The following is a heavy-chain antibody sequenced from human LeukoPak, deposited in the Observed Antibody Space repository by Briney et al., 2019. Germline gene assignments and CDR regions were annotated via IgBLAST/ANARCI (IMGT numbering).Heavy chain of an antibody. CDR2: MNPNSGNT. CDR3: ARATTVRHFDY. D-gene: IGHD4-17*01. V-gene: IGHV1-8*01. CDR1: RYTFTSYD. J-gene: IGHJ4*02. Sequence: ASVKVSCKASRYTFTSYDINWVRQATGQGLEWMGWMNPNSGNTGYAQKFQGRVTMTRNTSISTAYMELSRLRSDDTAVYYCARATTVRHFDYWGQGTLVTVSS.